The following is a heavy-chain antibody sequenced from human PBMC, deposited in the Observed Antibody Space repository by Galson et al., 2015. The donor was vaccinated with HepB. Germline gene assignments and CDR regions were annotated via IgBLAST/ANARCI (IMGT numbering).Heavy chain of an antibody. J-gene: IGHJ3*02. CDR1: GFTFSSYA. CDR3: AKGDYYDSSAPSDAFDI. D-gene: IGHD3-22*01. Sequence: SLRLSCAASGFTFSSYAMSWVRQAPGKGLEWVSAISGSGGSTYYADSVKGRFTISRDNSKNTLYLQMNSLRAEDTAVYYCAKGDYYDSSAPSDAFDIWGQGTIVTVSS. CDR2: ISGSGGST. V-gene: IGHV3-23*01.